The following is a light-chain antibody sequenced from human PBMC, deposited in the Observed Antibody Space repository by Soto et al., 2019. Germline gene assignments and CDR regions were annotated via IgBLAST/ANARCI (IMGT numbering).Light chain of an antibody. J-gene: IGKJ1*01. CDR2: SAS. CDR3: QHYDNSPRT. V-gene: IGKV3-20*01. Sequence: EIGLTQSPGTLSLSPGERATLSCRASQSVTSRKLAWYQQKPGQAPRLLIYSASRRATGIPDRVSGSGSGTAFNLTISRLELEEFALYSCQHYDNSPRTFGQGTKVEIK. CDR1: QSVTSRK.